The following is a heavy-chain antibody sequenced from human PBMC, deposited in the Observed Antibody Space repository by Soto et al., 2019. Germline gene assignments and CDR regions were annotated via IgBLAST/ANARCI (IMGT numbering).Heavy chain of an antibody. CDR2: ISYDGSNK. J-gene: IGHJ6*02. D-gene: IGHD4-17*01. CDR1: GFTFSSYG. CDR3: AKALPYGDYVLNYYYYGMDV. V-gene: IGHV3-30*18. Sequence: QVQLVESGGGVVQPGRSLRLSCAASGFTFSSYGMHWVRQAPGKGLEWVAVISYDGSNKYYADSVKGRFTISRDNSKNTLYLQMNSLRAEDTAVYYCAKALPYGDYVLNYYYYGMDVWGQGTTVTVSS.